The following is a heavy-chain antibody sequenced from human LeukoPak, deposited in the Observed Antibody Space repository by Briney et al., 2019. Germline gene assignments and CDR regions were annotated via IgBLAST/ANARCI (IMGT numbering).Heavy chain of an antibody. J-gene: IGHJ4*02. D-gene: IGHD2-2*01. CDR1: GYSITSAYY. CDR2: FFLKGST. V-gene: IGHV4-38-2*02. Sequence: SETLSPTCTVSGYSITSAYYWGWIRQPPGKGLEWIGSFFLKGSTYYNPSLKSRVTISVDTSKNQFSLTLSSVTAADTAVYYCARVARCTSCFDVDYWGQGTLVTVSS. CDR3: ARVARCTSCFDVDY.